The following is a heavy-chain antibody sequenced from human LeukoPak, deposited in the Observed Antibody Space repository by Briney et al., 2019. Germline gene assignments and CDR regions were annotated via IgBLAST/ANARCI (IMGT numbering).Heavy chain of an antibody. CDR3: AKDTYSSSATYYYYMEV. Sequence: PGGSLRLSCAASGFTFSSYAMSWVRQAPGKGLEWVSAISGSGGSTYYADSVKGRFTISRDNSKNTLYLQMNSLRAEDTAVYYCAKDTYSSSATYYYYMEVWGKGTTVTVSS. CDR2: ISGSGGST. D-gene: IGHD6-6*01. CDR1: GFTFSSYA. V-gene: IGHV3-23*01. J-gene: IGHJ6*03.